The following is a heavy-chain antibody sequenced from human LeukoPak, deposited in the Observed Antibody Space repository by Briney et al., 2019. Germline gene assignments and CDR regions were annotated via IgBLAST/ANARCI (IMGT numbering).Heavy chain of an antibody. J-gene: IGHJ4*02. V-gene: IGHV3-9*01. Sequence: QPGRSLRLSCAASGFTFDDYAMHWVRQAPGKGLEWVSGISWNSGSIDYADSVKGRFIISRDNAKNSLYLQMNSLRAEDTALYYCAKESGMITFGGVIARRYFFDYWGQGTLVSVSS. CDR1: GFTFDDYA. D-gene: IGHD3-16*02. CDR3: AKESGMITFGGVIARRYFFDY. CDR2: ISWNSGSI.